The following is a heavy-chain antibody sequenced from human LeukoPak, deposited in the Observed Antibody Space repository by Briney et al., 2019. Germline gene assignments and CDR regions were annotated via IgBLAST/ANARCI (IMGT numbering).Heavy chain of an antibody. CDR3: ARESPYDILTGYSLYYYYYGMDV. D-gene: IGHD3-9*01. CDR1: GYTFTSYG. V-gene: IGHV1-18*01. CDR2: ISAYNGNT. Sequence: AAVKVSCKASGYTFTSYGISWVRQAPGQGLEWMGWISAYNGNTNYAQQLQGRVTMTTDTSTSTAYMELSSLRSDDTAVYYCARESPYDILTGYSLYYYYYGMDVWGQGTTVTVSS. J-gene: IGHJ6*02.